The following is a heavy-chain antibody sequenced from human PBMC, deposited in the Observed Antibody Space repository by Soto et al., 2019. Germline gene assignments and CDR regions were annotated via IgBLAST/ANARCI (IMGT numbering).Heavy chain of an antibody. J-gene: IGHJ4*02. Sequence: SETLSLTCTVSGGSISSSSYYWGWIRQPPGKGLEWIGSIYYSGSTYYNPSLKGRVTISVDTSKNQFSLKLSSVTAADTAVYYCARHPNDYGDYVFDYWGQGTLVTVSS. D-gene: IGHD4-17*01. V-gene: IGHV4-39*01. CDR3: ARHPNDYGDYVFDY. CDR2: IYYSGST. CDR1: GGSISSSSYY.